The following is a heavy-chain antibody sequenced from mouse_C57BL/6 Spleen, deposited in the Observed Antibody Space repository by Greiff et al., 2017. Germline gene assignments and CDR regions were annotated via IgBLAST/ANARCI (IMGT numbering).Heavy chain of an antibody. CDR2: IYPGSGNT. D-gene: IGHD1-1*01. CDR1: GYTFTDYY. J-gene: IGHJ3*01. CDR3: ARTPYYGSSFPGFAY. Sequence: LQESGPELVKPGASVKISCKASGYTFTDYYINWVKQRPGQGLEWIGLIYPGSGNTKYNEKFKGKATLTVDTSSSTAYMQLSSLTSEDSAVYCCARTPYYGSSFPGFAYWGQGTLVTVSA. V-gene: IGHV1-84*01.